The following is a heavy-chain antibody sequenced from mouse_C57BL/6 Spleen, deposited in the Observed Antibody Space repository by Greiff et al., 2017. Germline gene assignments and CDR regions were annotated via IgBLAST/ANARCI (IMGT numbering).Heavy chain of an antibody. CDR1: GFTFSSYA. J-gene: IGHJ2*01. CDR2: ISDGGSYT. D-gene: IGHD2-4*01. V-gene: IGHV5-4*03. CDR3: ARGDYDDY. Sequence: DVMLVESGGGLVKPGGSLKLSCAASGFTFSSYAMSWVRQTPEKRLEWVATISDGGSYTYYPDNVKGRFTISRDNAKNNLYLQMSHLKSEDTAMYYCARGDYDDYWGQGTTLTVSS.